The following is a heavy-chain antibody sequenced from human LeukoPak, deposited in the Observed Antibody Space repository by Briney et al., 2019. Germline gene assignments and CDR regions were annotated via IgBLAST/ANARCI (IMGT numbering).Heavy chain of an antibody. CDR2: INPNSGGT. CDR1: GYTFTGYY. D-gene: IGHD3-16*01. Sequence: GASVKVSCKASGYTFTGYYMHWVRQAPGQGLEWMGWINPNSGGTNYAQKFQGRVTMTRDTSTSTAYMELSRLRSDDTAVYYCAREANPGGGNFDYWGQGTLVTVSS. J-gene: IGHJ4*02. V-gene: IGHV1-2*02. CDR3: AREANPGGGNFDY.